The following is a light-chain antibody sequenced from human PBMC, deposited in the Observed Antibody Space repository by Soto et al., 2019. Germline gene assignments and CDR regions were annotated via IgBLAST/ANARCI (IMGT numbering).Light chain of an antibody. Sequence: EIVLTQSPATLSLSPGETATLSCRASQRVSSYLACYQQKPGQAPRLLIYDASNRATGIPARFSGSASGTDFTFTMSSLEPEDFAVYYCQQRSNWLYTFGQGTKLEIK. CDR3: QQRSNWLYT. J-gene: IGKJ2*01. V-gene: IGKV3-11*01. CDR2: DAS. CDR1: QRVSSY.